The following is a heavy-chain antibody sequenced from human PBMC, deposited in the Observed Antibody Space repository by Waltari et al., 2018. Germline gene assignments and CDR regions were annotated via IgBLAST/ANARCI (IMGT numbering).Heavy chain of an antibody. CDR1: GYTFTSYY. Sequence: QVQLVQSGAEVKKPGASVKVSCKASGYTFTSYYMHWVRQAPGQGLEWMGIINPRGGSTSYAQKFQGRVTMTRDTSKNQFSLKLGSVTAADTAVYYCARETSGSYGYWGQGTLVTVSS. CDR2: INPRGGST. D-gene: IGHD1-26*01. J-gene: IGHJ4*02. CDR3: ARETSGSYGY. V-gene: IGHV1-46*01.